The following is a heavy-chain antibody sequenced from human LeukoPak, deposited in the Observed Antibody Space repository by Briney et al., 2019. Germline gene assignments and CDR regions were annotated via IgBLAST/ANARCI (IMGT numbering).Heavy chain of an antibody. V-gene: IGHV3-30*18. Sequence: PGRSLRLSCAASGFTFSRYGMHWVRQASGKGLEWVALISYDGSNEYYADSVKGRFTISRDNSKNTLYLQMNSLRPEDTAVYYCAKGDPYGSGSYPVDYWGQGTLVTVSS. CDR2: ISYDGSNE. J-gene: IGHJ4*02. D-gene: IGHD3-10*01. CDR1: GFTFSRYG. CDR3: AKGDPYGSGSYPVDY.